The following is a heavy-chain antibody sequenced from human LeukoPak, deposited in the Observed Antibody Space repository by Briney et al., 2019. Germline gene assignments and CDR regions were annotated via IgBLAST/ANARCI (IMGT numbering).Heavy chain of an antibody. Sequence: PGGSLRLSCAASGFTFSSSGMHWVRQAPGKGLEWVSGISGSGGSTYYADSVKGRFTIFRDNSKNTLYLQMNSLRAEDSAVYHCANGWSPDYWGRGTLVTVSS. CDR1: GFTFSSSG. CDR2: ISGSGGST. D-gene: IGHD2-15*01. J-gene: IGHJ4*02. V-gene: IGHV3-23*01. CDR3: ANGWSPDY.